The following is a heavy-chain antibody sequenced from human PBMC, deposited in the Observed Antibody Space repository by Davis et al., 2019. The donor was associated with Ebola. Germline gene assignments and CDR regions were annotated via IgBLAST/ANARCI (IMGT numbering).Heavy chain of an antibody. D-gene: IGHD3-22*01. V-gene: IGHV4-59*08. CDR3: ARWSHYYDSSGYLS. J-gene: IGHJ5*02. CDR1: GGSISSYY. CDR2: IYYSGST. Sequence: SETLSLTCTVSGGSISSYYWSWIRQPPGKGLEWIGYIYYSGSTNYNPSLKSRVTISVDTSKNQFSLKLSSVTAADTAVYYCARWSHYYDSSGYLSWGQGTLVTVSS.